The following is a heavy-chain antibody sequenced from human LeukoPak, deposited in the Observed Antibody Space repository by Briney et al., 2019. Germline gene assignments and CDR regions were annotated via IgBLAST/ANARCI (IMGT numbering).Heavy chain of an antibody. J-gene: IGHJ4*02. V-gene: IGHV3-48*03. Sequence: GSLRLSCAASGFTFSSYEMNWVRQAPGKGLEWVSYISGNTNTIYYADSVKGRFTISRDNAKNSVYLQMKSLRADDTATYFCARGIDYWGQGTLVTVSS. CDR1: GFTFSSYE. CDR2: ISGNTNTI. CDR3: ARGIDY.